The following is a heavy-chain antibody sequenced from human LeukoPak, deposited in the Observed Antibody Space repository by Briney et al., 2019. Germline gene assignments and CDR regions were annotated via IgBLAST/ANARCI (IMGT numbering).Heavy chain of an antibody. CDR2: ISHDGMNA. D-gene: IGHD6-19*01. CDR1: GLHFSGTA. CDR3: AKDGAQYSSGPECDL. Sequence: PGGSLRLSCAASGLHFSGTAMSWVRQAPGKGLEWVSAISHDGMNAYYADSVKGRFTISRDNSKKTVSLEMSSLTAADTGVYYCAKDGAQYSSGPECDLRGQGALVTVSP. J-gene: IGHJ5*02. V-gene: IGHV3-23*01.